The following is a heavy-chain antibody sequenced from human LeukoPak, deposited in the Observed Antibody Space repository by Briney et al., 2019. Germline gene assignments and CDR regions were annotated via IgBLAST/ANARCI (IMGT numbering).Heavy chain of an antibody. CDR3: ARRHYYNWGSHDF. V-gene: IGHV5-51*01. J-gene: IGHJ4*02. CDR2: VYGGDSDT. CDR1: GFMFTSYW. Sequence: GESLKISCQTSGFMFTSYWIGWVRQMPGKGLEWMGLVYGGDSDTTYSPSFQGQVTISVDKSITTAYLQWSSLKASDTAMYYCARRHYYNWGSHDFWGQGTLVTVSS. D-gene: IGHD3-16*01.